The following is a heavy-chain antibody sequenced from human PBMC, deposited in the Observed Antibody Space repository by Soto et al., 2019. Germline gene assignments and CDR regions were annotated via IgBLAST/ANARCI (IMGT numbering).Heavy chain of an antibody. V-gene: IGHV1-24*01. Sequence: ASVKVSCKVSGYTLTELSMHWVRQAPGKGLEWMGGFDPEDGETIYAQKFQGRVTMTEDTSTDTAYMELSSLRSEDTAVYYCATVSRYYGSGNQFPHRFGDYYYYMDVWGKGTTVTVSS. J-gene: IGHJ6*03. D-gene: IGHD3-10*01. CDR1: GYTLTELS. CDR2: FDPEDGET. CDR3: ATVSRYYGSGNQFPHRFGDYYYYMDV.